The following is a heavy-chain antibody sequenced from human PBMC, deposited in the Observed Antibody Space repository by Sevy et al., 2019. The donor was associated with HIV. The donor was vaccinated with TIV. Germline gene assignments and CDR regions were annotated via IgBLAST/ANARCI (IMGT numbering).Heavy chain of an antibody. J-gene: IGHJ4*02. Sequence: GGSLRLSCAASGFTFAKYSMSWVRQAPGKRLARVSTFSFGCGRINYANSVKGRFTISRDDSKNTLFLQMNSLRAEDTATYFCAREGCTQPHDYWGQGTLVTVSS. CDR1: GFTFAKYS. D-gene: IGHD2-8*01. V-gene: IGHV3-23*01. CDR3: AREGCTQPHDY. CDR2: FSFGCGRI.